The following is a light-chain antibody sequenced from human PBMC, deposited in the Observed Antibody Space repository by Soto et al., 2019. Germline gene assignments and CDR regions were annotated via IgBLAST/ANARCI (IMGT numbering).Light chain of an antibody. CDR2: AAS. V-gene: IGKV1-8*01. J-gene: IGKJ1*01. CDR1: QGISSY. Sequence: AIRMTQSPSSLSASTGDRVTITCRASQGISSYLAWYQQKPGKAPKLLIYAASTLQSGVPSRFSGSGSGTDFTPANSCLQSEDVATYYCEQDYSYPQSFGQGTKVEIK. CDR3: EQDYSYPQS.